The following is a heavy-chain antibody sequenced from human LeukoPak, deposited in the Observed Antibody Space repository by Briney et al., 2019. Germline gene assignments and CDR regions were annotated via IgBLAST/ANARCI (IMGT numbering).Heavy chain of an antibody. D-gene: IGHD3-10*01. J-gene: IGHJ5*02. V-gene: IGHV4-34*09. Sequence: PSETLSLTCAVYGESLSGYYWGWIRQPPGKGLEWIGSIYYSGSTYYNPSLKSRVTISVDTSKNQFSLKLSSVTAADTAVYYCARKLRGRGAFDPWGQGTLVTVSS. CDR2: IYYSGST. CDR1: GESLSGYY. CDR3: ARKLRGRGAFDP.